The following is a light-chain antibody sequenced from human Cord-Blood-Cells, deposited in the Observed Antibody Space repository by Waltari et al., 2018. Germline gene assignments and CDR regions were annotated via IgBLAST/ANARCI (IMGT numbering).Light chain of an antibody. CDR2: DVS. CDR1: SSDVGGYNY. CDR3: SSNTSSSTLYV. J-gene: IGLJ1*01. V-gene: IGLV2-14*03. Sequence: QSALTPPASVSGPPGQPITISCTVTSSDVGGYNYVSWYPQHPGTAPRLMIYDVSNRPSGVAKRFSGSKAGDTASLTNSGLQAEDDADYYCSSNTSSSTLYVFGTGTKVTGL.